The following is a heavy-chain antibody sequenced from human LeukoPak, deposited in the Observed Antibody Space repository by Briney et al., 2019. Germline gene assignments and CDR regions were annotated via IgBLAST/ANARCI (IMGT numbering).Heavy chain of an antibody. Sequence: LRLSCAASGFTFSSYAMHWIRQPPGKGLEWIGEINHSGSTNYNPSLKSRVTISVDTSKNQFSLKLSSVTAADTAVYYCARPEGYYYYGMDVWGQGTTVTVSS. CDR1: GFTFSSYA. D-gene: IGHD1-14*01. CDR3: ARPEGYYYYGMDV. J-gene: IGHJ6*02. CDR2: INHSGST. V-gene: IGHV4-34*01.